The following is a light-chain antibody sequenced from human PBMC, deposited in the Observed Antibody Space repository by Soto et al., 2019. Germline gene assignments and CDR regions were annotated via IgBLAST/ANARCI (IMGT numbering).Light chain of an antibody. CDR1: QSVSSSY. Sequence: EIVLKQSPGSVSLSPLERATLSSRASQSVSSSYLAWYQQKPGQAPRLLIHGASSRATGIPDRISGSGSGTDFTLTISRLEPEDFAVYYCQQYGSSPITFGQGTRLEI. V-gene: IGKV3-20*01. CDR2: GAS. J-gene: IGKJ5*01. CDR3: QQYGSSPIT.